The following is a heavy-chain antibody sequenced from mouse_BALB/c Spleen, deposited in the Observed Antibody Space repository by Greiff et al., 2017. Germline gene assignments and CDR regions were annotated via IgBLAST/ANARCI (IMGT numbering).Heavy chain of an antibody. Sequence: EVKLQESGAELVKPGASVKLSCTASGFNIKDTYMHWVKQRPEQGLEWIGRIDPANGNTKYDPKFQGKATITADTSSNTAYLQLSSLTSEDTAVYYCARWGGYYDYVFAYWGQGTLVTVSA. J-gene: IGHJ3*01. V-gene: IGHV14-3*02. D-gene: IGHD2-4*01. CDR2: IDPANGNT. CDR3: ARWGGYYDYVFAY. CDR1: GFNIKDTY.